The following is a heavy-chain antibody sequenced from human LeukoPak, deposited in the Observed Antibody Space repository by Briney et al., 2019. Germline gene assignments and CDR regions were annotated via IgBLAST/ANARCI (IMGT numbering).Heavy chain of an antibody. Sequence: KPSETLSLTCAVYGGSFSGYYWSWIRQPPGKGLEWIGEINHSGSTNYNPSLKSRVTISVDTSKNQFSLKLCSVTAADTAVYYCARDDFWSGYPDVWGKGTTVTVSS. V-gene: IGHV4-34*01. CDR1: GGSFSGYY. D-gene: IGHD3-3*01. J-gene: IGHJ6*04. CDR3: ARDDFWSGYPDV. CDR2: INHSGST.